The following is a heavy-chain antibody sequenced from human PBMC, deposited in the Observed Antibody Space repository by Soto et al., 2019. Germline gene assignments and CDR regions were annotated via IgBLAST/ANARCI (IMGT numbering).Heavy chain of an antibody. V-gene: IGHV3-23*01. CDR2: VSGNDGYT. D-gene: IGHD3-3*01. J-gene: IGHJ4*02. CDR3: AKDRPVRVVTPTCFSPDY. Sequence: PGGSLRLSCAASGFIFSSYAMSWVRQAPGKGLEWVSSVSGNDGYTYYADSVKGRFTISRDNSKNTLYLQMSSLRAEDTAVYYCAKDRPVRVVTPTCFSPDYWGQGTLVTVSS. CDR1: GFIFSSYA.